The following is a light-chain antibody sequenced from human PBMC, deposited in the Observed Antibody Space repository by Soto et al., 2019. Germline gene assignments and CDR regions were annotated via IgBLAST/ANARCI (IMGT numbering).Light chain of an antibody. J-gene: IGLJ3*02. V-gene: IGLV2-14*01. CDR3: SSWTSSTTQV. CDR2: EVN. CDR1: SSDVGGYDF. Sequence: QSALTQPASVSGSPGQSITISCTGTSSDVGGYDFVSWYQQHPHKAPKLIIYEVNNRPSGVSNRFSGSKSGNMASLTISGLQAEDEADYYCSSWTSSTTQVLGGGTKLTVL.